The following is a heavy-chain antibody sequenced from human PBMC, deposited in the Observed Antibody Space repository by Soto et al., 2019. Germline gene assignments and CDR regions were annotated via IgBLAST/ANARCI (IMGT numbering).Heavy chain of an antibody. CDR2: IIPIFGTA. CDR3: ARVAVAGTSHFDY. CDR1: GGTFSSYA. Sequence: SVKVSCKASGGTFSSYAISWVRQAPGQGLEWMGGIIPIFGTANYAQKFQGRVTITADESTSTAYMELSSLRSEDAAVYYCARVAVAGTSHFDYWGQGTLVTVSS. V-gene: IGHV1-69*13. J-gene: IGHJ4*02. D-gene: IGHD6-19*01.